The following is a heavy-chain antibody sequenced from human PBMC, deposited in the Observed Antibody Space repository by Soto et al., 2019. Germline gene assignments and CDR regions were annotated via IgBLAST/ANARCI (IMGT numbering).Heavy chain of an antibody. J-gene: IGHJ4*02. V-gene: IGHV3-64D*08. Sequence: GGSLRLSCSASGFTISSYAMHWVRQAPGKGLEYVSVTYSKGGSTYYADSVKGRFTISTDNSKNTLNLQMSSLRAEDTAVYYCVRDFWGFDYWGQGTLGTVSS. CDR1: GFTISSYA. CDR2: TYSKGGST. D-gene: IGHD3-16*01. CDR3: VRDFWGFDY.